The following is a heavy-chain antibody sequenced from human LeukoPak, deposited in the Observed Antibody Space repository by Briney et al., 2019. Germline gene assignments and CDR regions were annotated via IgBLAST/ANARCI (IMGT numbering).Heavy chain of an antibody. CDR1: GGSITSYY. CDR3: AGEDYFDSSGYASWRFDI. D-gene: IGHD3-22*01. CDR2: IYYSGNT. V-gene: IGHV4-59*01. J-gene: IGHJ3*02. Sequence: SETLSLTCTVSGGSITSYYWSWIRQPPGKGLEWIGHIYYSGNTIYNPSLKSRVTISVDTSKNQFSLKLTSVTTADTAVYYCAGEDYFDSSGYASWRFDIWGQGTMVTVSS.